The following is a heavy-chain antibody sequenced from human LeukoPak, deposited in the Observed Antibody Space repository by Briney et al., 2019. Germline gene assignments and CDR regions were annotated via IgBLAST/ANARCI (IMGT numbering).Heavy chain of an antibody. CDR1: GFTVSSNY. D-gene: IGHD5-18*01. CDR3: ARGGPDTAMVHFDY. Sequence: GGSLRLSCAASGFTVSSNYMSWIRQAPGKGLEWVPYISSSGSTIYYADSVKGRFTISRDNAKNSLYLQMNSLRAEDTAVYYCARGGPDTAMVHFDYWGQGTLVTVSS. J-gene: IGHJ4*02. V-gene: IGHV3-11*01. CDR2: ISSSGSTI.